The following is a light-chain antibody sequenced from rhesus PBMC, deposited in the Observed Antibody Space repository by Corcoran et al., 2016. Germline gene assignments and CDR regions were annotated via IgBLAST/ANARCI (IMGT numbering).Light chain of an antibody. CDR3: QHNYGTPLT. CDR2: KAS. V-gene: IGKV1-74*01. CDR1: ENVNNY. Sequence: DIQMTQSPSSLSASVGDRVTITCRTSENVNNYLNWYQQKPGKAPKLLIYKASTLQSGVPSRFSGSGSRTDYTFTISSLQSEDVATYSCQHNYGTPLTFGGGTKVEIK. J-gene: IGKJ4*01.